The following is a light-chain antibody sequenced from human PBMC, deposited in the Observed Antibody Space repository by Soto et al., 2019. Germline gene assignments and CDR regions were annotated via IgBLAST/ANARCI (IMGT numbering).Light chain of an antibody. CDR2: EVY. CDR1: SSDVGGYNY. Sequence: QSAPTQPPSASGSPGQSVTFSCTGTSSDVGGYNYDSGYQQYPGKAPKLMIYEVYKRPSGVPDRFSGSKSGNTASLTVSGLQPEDEADYYCSAYAGSSTWVFGGGTELTVL. V-gene: IGLV2-8*01. J-gene: IGLJ2*01. CDR3: SAYAGSSTWV.